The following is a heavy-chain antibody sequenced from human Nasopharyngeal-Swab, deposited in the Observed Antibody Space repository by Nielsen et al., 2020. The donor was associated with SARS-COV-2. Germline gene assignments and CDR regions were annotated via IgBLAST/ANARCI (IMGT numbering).Heavy chain of an antibody. CDR2: IYYSGST. V-gene: IGHV4-39*01. CDR3: ARQSGYDFWSGYSTVYYFDY. D-gene: IGHD3-3*01. CDR1: GGSISSSSYY. J-gene: IGHJ4*02. Sequence: ESLKISCTVSGGSISSSSYYWGWIRQPPGKGLEWIGSIYYSGSTYYNPSLKSRVTISVDTSKNQFSLKLSSVTAADTAVYYCARQSGYDFWSGYSTVYYFDYWGQGTLVTVSS.